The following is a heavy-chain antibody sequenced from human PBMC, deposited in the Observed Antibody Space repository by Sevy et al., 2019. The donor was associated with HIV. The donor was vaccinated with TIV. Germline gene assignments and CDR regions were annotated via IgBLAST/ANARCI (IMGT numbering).Heavy chain of an antibody. Sequence: ASVKVSCKVSGYTLTELSMHWVRQAPGKGLEGMGGFDPEDGETIYAQKFQGRVTMTEDTSTDTAYMELSSLRSEDTAVYYCATDLSSWAQKFDYWGQGTLVTVSS. CDR3: ATDLSSWAQKFDY. J-gene: IGHJ4*02. V-gene: IGHV1-24*01. D-gene: IGHD6-13*01. CDR1: GYTLTELS. CDR2: FDPEDGET.